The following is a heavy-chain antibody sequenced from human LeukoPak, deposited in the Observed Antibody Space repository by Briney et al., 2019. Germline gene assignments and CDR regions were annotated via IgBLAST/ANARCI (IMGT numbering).Heavy chain of an antibody. D-gene: IGHD4-17*01. J-gene: IGHJ4*02. V-gene: IGHV3-23*01. Sequence: GGSLRLSCAASGFTFSSYAMSWVRQAPGKGLEWVSAISGSGGSTYYADSVKGRFTISRDNAKNSLYLQMNSLRAEDTAVYYCASPTTTGGFDYWGQGTLVTVSS. CDR3: ASPTTTGGFDY. CDR2: ISGSGGST. CDR1: GFTFSSYA.